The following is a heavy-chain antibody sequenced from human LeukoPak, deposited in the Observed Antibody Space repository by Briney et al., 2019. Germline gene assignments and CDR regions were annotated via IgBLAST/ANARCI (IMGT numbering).Heavy chain of an antibody. Sequence: PSETLSLTCSVSGDSTSGYYWNWIRQAAGKGLEWIGRIYSSENTNYNPSLKSRVTMSVDTSKNQFSLKLSSVTAADTAVYYCARSTWAGAPVDPWGQGTLVTVSS. J-gene: IGHJ5*02. CDR1: GDSTSGYY. CDR3: ARSTWAGAPVDP. V-gene: IGHV4-4*07. CDR2: IYSSENT. D-gene: IGHD6-19*01.